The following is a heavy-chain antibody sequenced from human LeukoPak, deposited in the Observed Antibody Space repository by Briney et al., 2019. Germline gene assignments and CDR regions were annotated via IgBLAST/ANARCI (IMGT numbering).Heavy chain of an antibody. J-gene: IGHJ3*02. V-gene: IGHV3-15*01. CDR3: TTDAGDSSGYYYENAFDI. D-gene: IGHD3-22*01. Sequence: GGSLRLSCAASGFTFSNAWMSWVRQAPGKGLEWVGRIKSKTDGGTTDYAAPVKGRFTISRDDSKNTLYLQMNSLKTEDTAVYYCTTDAGDSSGYYYENAFDIWGQGTMVTVSS. CDR2: IKSKTDGGTT. CDR1: GFTFSNAW.